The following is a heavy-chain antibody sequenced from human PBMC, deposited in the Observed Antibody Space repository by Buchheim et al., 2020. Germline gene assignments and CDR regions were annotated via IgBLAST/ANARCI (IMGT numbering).Heavy chain of an antibody. V-gene: IGHV3-30*04. CDR1: GFTFSSYA. Sequence: QVQLVESGGGVVQPGRSLRLSCAASGFTFSSYAMHWVRQAPGKGLEWVAVISYDGSNKYYADSVKGRFTISRDNSKNTLYLQMNSLRAEDTAVYYCASSGGTTVCWFDPWGQGTL. CDR2: ISYDGSNK. D-gene: IGHD1-1*01. J-gene: IGHJ5*02. CDR3: ASSGGTTVCWFDP.